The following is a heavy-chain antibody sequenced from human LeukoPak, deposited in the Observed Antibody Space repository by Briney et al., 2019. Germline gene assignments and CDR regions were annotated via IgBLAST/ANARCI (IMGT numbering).Heavy chain of an antibody. V-gene: IGHV4-59*02. Sequence: SETLSLTCIVSGSSVSTFYWSWLRQSPGTGLEWIGFVHDTGSTAYNPSLKSRVTISLETSKNQLSLMLTSVTAADTAMYYCARGEQWLIRTKGFDYWGQGTLVTVSS. D-gene: IGHD6-19*01. CDR3: ARGEQWLIRTKGFDY. CDR2: VHDTGST. CDR1: GSSVSTFY. J-gene: IGHJ4*02.